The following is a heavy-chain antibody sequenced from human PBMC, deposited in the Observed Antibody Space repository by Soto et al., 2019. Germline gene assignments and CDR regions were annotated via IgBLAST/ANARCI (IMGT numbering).Heavy chain of an antibody. CDR3: ATSFITTIGTTA. CDR1: GFTFSNFG. V-gene: IGHV3-48*01. J-gene: IGHJ4*02. Sequence: EVQLVESGGGLVQPGGSLRLSCEASGFTFSNFGINWVRQALGKGLEWVSHISSSSTTIYYPESVKGRFTISRDNAKNSLYLQMSSLRGEDTAVYYCATSFITTIGTTAWGQGTLVTVSS. CDR2: ISSSSTTI. D-gene: IGHD1-1*01.